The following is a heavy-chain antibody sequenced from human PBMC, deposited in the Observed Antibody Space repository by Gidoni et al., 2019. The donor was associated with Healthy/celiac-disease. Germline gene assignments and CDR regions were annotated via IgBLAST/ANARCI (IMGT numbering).Heavy chain of an antibody. V-gene: IGHV3-43*02. CDR1: GFPFDDYA. J-gene: IGHJ3*02. CDR3: AKDSSYYDFWSGYYPHAFDI. Sequence: EVQLVESGGGVVQPGGSLRLSCAASGFPFDDYAMHWVRQAPGKGLEWVSLISGDGGSTYYADSVKGRFTISRDNSKNSLYLQMNSLRTEDTALYYCAKDSSYYDFWSGYYPHAFDIWGQGTMVTVSS. CDR2: ISGDGGST. D-gene: IGHD3-3*01.